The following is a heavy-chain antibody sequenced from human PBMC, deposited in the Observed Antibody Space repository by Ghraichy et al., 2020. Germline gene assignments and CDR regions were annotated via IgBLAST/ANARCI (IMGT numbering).Heavy chain of an antibody. CDR3: TREAAGAADY. Sequence: SETLSLTCTVSGGSISSSSYYWGWIRQPPGKGLEWIGSIYYSGSTNYNPSLKSRVTISVDTSKNQFSLKLSSMTAADTAVYFCTREAAGAADYWGQGTLVTVSS. J-gene: IGHJ4*02. V-gene: IGHV4-39*02. CDR1: GGSISSSSYY. CDR2: IYYSGST. D-gene: IGHD6-25*01.